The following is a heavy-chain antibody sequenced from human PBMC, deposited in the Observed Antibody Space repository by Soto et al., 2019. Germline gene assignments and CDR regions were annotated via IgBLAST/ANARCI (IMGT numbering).Heavy chain of an antibody. CDR1: GYSFTSYW. J-gene: IGHJ6*01. Sequence: PGESLKISCKGSGYSFTSYWIGWVRQMPGKGLEWMGIIYPGDSDTRYSPSFQGQVTISADKSISTAYLQWSSLKASDTALYYCASIMYSSSFSYYYYGMDVWGQGTTVTACS. CDR2: IYPGDSDT. V-gene: IGHV5-51*01. CDR3: ASIMYSSSFSYYYYGMDV. D-gene: IGHD6-6*01.